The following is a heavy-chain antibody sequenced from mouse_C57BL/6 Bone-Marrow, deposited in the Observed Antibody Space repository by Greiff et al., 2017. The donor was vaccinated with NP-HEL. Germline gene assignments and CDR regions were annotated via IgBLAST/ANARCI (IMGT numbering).Heavy chain of an antibody. Sequence: EVMLVESGGGLVQPGGSLSLSCAASGFTFTDYYMSWVRQPPGKALEWLGFIRNKANGYTTEYSASVKGRFTISRDNSPSFLYRQMKALRAEDRDTEDCGSHYYGSRYWYFDDWGTGTTGTVSS. CDR3: GSHYYGSRYWYFDD. CDR2: IRNKANGYTT. CDR1: GFTFTDYY. J-gene: IGHJ1*03. V-gene: IGHV7-3*01. D-gene: IGHD1-1*01.